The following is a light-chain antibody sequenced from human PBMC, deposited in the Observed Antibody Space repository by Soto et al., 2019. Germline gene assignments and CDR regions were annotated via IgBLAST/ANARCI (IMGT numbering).Light chain of an antibody. CDR1: QSVLYSSNNKNY. CDR3: QQYYSTPIT. CDR2: WAS. V-gene: IGKV4-1*01. Sequence: DIVMTQSPDSLAVSLGERATINCKSSQSVLYSSNNKNYLAWYQQKQGQPPKXXIYWASTRESGVPDLFSGSGAGTDFTLTISSLQAEDVAVYYCQQYYSTPITFGQGTRLEIK. J-gene: IGKJ5*01.